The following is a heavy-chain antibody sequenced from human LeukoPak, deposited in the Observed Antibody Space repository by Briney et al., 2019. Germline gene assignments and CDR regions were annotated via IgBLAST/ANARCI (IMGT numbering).Heavy chain of an antibody. CDR1: GGSISTYY. D-gene: IGHD3-22*01. CDR3: TRGGYYEPIDS. Sequence: SETLSLTCSVSGGSISTYYWSWIRQTPGKGLEQIGYIYNSGSTNYNPSLEGRVTMSIDTSKNQFSLKLSSVTAADTAVYYCTRGGYYEPIDSWGQGTPVTVSS. CDR2: IYNSGST. V-gene: IGHV4-59*01. J-gene: IGHJ4*02.